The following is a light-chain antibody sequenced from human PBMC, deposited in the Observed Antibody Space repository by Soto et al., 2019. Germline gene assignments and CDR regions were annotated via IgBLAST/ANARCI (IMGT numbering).Light chain of an antibody. Sequence: EIVLTQSPGTLSLSPGETATLSCRASQTISGNYLAWYQQRPGQAPRLLIYAASTRATGIPERFSGRASGTDVSHTISRLEPEDFAVYYCHQYGCSWGLTFGGGTKVEIK. CDR1: QTISGNY. CDR2: AAS. V-gene: IGKV3-20*01. CDR3: HQYGCSWGLT. J-gene: IGKJ4*01.